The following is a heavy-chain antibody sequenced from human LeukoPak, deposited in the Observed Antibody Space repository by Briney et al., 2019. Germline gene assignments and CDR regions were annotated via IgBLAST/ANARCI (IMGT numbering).Heavy chain of an antibody. J-gene: IGHJ4*02. CDR1: GVSVTDAW. V-gene: IGHV3-15*01. Sequence: GGPLRLSCAASGVSVTDAWMSWVCQAPGKGLQLVGWIKCTAHGWIIDFAAPVLGSYTISWVASSNTLYLQMNSLEIEDTAVYYCLTDPNYYCSSTRCYRPNWGQGTLVTVSS. CDR3: LTDPNYYCSSTRCYRPN. D-gene: IGHD2-2*01. CDR2: IKCTAHGWII.